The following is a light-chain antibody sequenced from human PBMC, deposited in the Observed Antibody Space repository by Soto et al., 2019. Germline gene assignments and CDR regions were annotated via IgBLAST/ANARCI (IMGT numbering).Light chain of an antibody. V-gene: IGKV3-20*01. CDR3: QQYGSSLCT. CDR1: QSVSRSY. CDR2: GAS. Sequence: EIVLTQSPGTLSLSPGERATLSCRASQSVSRSYLAWYQQKPGQAPRLLIYGASSRATGIPGRFSGSGSGTDFTLTISRLEPEDFAVYYCQQYGSSLCTFGQGTKLEIK. J-gene: IGKJ2*02.